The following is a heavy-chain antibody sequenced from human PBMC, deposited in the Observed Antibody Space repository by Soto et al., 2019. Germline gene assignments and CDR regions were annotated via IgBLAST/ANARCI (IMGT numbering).Heavy chain of an antibody. J-gene: IGHJ6*02. CDR3: ARVWFGAKYYYYGMDV. CDR2: IIPIFGTA. CDR1: VWTFRSYA. D-gene: IGHD3-10*01. Sequence: ASVPVSFQASVWTFRSYASSCVRQAPGQGVEWMGGIIPIFGTANYAQKFQGRVTITAHESTSTAYMELSSLRSEDTAVYYCARVWFGAKYYYYGMDVWGQGTTVTVSS. V-gene: IGHV1-69*13.